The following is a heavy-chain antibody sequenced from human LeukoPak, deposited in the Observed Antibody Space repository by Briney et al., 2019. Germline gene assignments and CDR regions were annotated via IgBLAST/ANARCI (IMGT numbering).Heavy chain of an antibody. D-gene: IGHD2-2*01. V-gene: IGHV4-34*01. CDR1: GGSFSGYY. Sequence: SETLSLTCAVYGGSFSGYYWSWIRQPPGKGLEWIGEINHSGSTNYNPSLKSRVTISVDTSKNQFSLKVSSVTAADTAVYYCAITLGSDCSSTSCYFFDYWGQGTLVTVSS. J-gene: IGHJ4*02. CDR3: AITLGSDCSSTSCYFFDY. CDR2: INHSGST.